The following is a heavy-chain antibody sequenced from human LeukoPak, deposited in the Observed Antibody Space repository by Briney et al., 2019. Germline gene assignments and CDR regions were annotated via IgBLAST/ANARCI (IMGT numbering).Heavy chain of an antibody. CDR2: INTDGSTT. V-gene: IGHV3-74*01. CDR3: ARNFYYGHDY. CDR1: GFTFSGYS. Sequence: PGGSLRLSCAASGFTFSGYSVHWVRQAPGKGLVWVSRINTDGSTTTYADSVKGRFTISRDNAKNTLYLQMSSLRAEDTAVYFCARNFYYGHDYWGQGTLVTVSS. J-gene: IGHJ4*02. D-gene: IGHD3-10*01.